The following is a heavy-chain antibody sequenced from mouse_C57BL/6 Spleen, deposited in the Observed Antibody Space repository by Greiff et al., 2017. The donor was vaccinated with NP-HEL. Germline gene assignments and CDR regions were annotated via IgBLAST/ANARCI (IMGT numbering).Heavy chain of an antibody. Sequence: QVQLKQPGAELVRPGTSVKLSCKASGYTFTSYWMHWVKQRPGQGLEWIGVIDPSDSYTNYNQKFKGKATLTVDTSSSTAYMQLSSLTSEDSAVYYCAREEGLRRDFDYWGQGTTLTVSS. D-gene: IGHD2-4*01. CDR2: IDPSDSYT. V-gene: IGHV1-59*01. J-gene: IGHJ2*01. CDR3: AREEGLRRDFDY. CDR1: GYTFTSYW.